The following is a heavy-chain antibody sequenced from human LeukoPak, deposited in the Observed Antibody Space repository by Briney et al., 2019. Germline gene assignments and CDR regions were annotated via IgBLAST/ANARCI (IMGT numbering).Heavy chain of an antibody. CDR1: GGSISSGSSY. Sequence: SETLSLTCTVSGGSISSGSSYWSWIRQPAGKGLEWIGRIYTSGSTNYNPSLKSRVTISVDTSKNQFSLKLSSVTAADTAVYYCARDPIVGATQEDEDVDYWGQGTLVTVSS. D-gene: IGHD1-26*01. V-gene: IGHV4-61*02. CDR3: ARDPIVGATQEDEDVDY. J-gene: IGHJ4*02. CDR2: IYTSGST.